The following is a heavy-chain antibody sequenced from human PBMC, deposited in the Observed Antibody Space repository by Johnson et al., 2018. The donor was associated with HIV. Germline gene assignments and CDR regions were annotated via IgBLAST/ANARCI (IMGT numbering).Heavy chain of an antibody. J-gene: IGHJ3*02. CDR1: GFIFSSYD. V-gene: IGHV3-13*01. D-gene: IGHD3-10*01. Sequence: VQLVESGGGLVQPGGSLRLSCAASGFIFSSYDMHWVRQATGRGLEWVSGIGTAGDTYYPGSVKGRFTISRENAKNSLYLQMDSLRAEDTAVYYCAKDSSVLLCFDIWGQGTMVTVSS. CDR2: IGTAGDT. CDR3: AKDSSVLLCFDI.